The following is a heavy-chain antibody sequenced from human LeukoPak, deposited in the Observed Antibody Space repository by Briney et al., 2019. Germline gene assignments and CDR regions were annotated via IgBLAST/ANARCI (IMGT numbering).Heavy chain of an antibody. CDR3: ARVVEVTMVRGVIYYYYYYMDV. CDR2: IYYSGST. V-gene: IGHV4-39*07. CDR1: GGSISGYY. J-gene: IGHJ6*03. Sequence: SETLSLTCTVSGGSISGYYWGWIRQPPGKGLEWIGSIYYSGSTYYNPSLKSRVTISVDTSKNQFSLKLSSVTAADTAVYYCARVVEVTMVRGVIYYYYYYMDVWGKGTTVTVSS. D-gene: IGHD3-10*01.